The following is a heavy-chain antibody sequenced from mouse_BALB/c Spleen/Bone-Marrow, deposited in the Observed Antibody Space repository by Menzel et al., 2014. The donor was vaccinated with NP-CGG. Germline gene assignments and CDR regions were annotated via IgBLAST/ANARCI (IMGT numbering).Heavy chain of an antibody. CDR1: GYTFTSYW. CDR2: INPSTGYT. J-gene: IGHJ2*01. V-gene: IGHV1-7*01. D-gene: IGHD4-1*01. CDR3: ARGVGRAFDY. Sequence: QVPLKESGAELAKPGASVKMSCKASGYTFTSYWMHWGKQQPGQGLEWIGYINPSTGYTEYNQKSKDKATLTADKSSSTAYMQLSSLTSEDAAVYYCARGVGRAFDYWGQGTTLTVSS.